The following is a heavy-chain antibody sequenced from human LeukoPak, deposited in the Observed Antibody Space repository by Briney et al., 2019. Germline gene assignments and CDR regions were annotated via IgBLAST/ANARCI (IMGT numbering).Heavy chain of an antibody. CDR3: ARARRDRITMVRGYYYYYMDV. J-gene: IGHJ6*03. D-gene: IGHD3-10*01. V-gene: IGHV1-18*01. Sequence: GASVKVSCKASGYTFTSYGISWVRQAPGQGLEWMGWISAYNGNTNYAQKLQGRVTITRNTSISTAYMELSSLRSEDTAVYYCARARRDRITMVRGYYYYYMDVWGKGTTVTVSS. CDR2: ISAYNGNT. CDR1: GYTFTSYG.